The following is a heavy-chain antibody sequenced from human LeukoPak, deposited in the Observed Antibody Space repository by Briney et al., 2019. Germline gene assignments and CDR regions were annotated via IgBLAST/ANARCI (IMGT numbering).Heavy chain of an antibody. Sequence: ASVKVSCKASGGTFSSYAISWVRLAPGQGLEWMGRIIPIFGTANYAQKFQGRVTITTDESTSTAYMELSSLRSEDTAVYYCASQAGYSYGYHFDYWGQGTLVTVSS. CDR1: GGTFSSYA. CDR2: IIPIFGTA. D-gene: IGHD5-18*01. V-gene: IGHV1-69*05. CDR3: ASQAGYSYGYHFDY. J-gene: IGHJ4*02.